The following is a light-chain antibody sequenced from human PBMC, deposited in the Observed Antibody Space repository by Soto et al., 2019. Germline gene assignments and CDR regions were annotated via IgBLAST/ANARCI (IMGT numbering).Light chain of an antibody. Sequence: QSALTQPASVSGSPGQSNTISCTGTSSDIGGYNYISWYQQLPGKAPKFIIYDVRNRPSGVSNRFSGSRSGNTASLTISGLQAEDEADYYCSSYTSSSTVIFGGGTKLTVL. CDR2: DVR. CDR3: SSYTSSSTVI. CDR1: SSDIGGYNY. J-gene: IGLJ2*01. V-gene: IGLV2-14*01.